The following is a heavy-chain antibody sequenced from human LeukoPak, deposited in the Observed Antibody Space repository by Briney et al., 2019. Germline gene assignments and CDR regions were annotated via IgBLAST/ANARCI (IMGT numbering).Heavy chain of an antibody. J-gene: IGHJ4*02. CDR1: GFTFSSYA. CDR2: ISYDGSKK. V-gene: IGHV3-30-3*01. Sequence: GRSLRLSCAASGFTFSSYAMHWVRQAPGKGLEWVAVISYDGSKKYYADSVKGRFTISRDNSKNTLYLQMNSLRAEDTAVYYCARDLDSSSSEDYWGQGTLVTVSS. CDR3: ARDLDSSSSEDY. D-gene: IGHD6-6*01.